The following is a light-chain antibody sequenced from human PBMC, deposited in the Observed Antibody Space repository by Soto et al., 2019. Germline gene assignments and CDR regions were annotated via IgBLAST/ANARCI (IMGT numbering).Light chain of an antibody. V-gene: IGKV3-20*01. Sequence: EIVLTQSPGTLSLSPGERATLSCRASQSVSSSYLAWYQQKPGQAPRLLIYGASSRATGIPDRFSGSGSGTEFTLTISRLEPEDFALYYCKQDGSSPTWTFGQGTKVQIK. CDR3: KQDGSSPTWT. CDR1: QSVSSSY. J-gene: IGKJ1*01. CDR2: GAS.